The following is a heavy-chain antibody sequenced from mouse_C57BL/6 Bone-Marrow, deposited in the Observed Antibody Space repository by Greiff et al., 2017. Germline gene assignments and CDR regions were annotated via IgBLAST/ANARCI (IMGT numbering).Heavy chain of an antibody. CDR1: GFTFSSYA. CDR3: ARDPHGSSLN. Sequence: EVMLVESGGGLVKPGGSLKLSCAASGFTFSSYAMSWVRQTPEKRLEWVATISDGGSYTYYPDNVKGRFTLTRDNAKNNLYLQMSRLTSEDTAMYYCARDPHGSSLNWGQGTTLTVSS. J-gene: IGHJ2*01. CDR2: ISDGGSYT. D-gene: IGHD1-1*01. V-gene: IGHV5-4*01.